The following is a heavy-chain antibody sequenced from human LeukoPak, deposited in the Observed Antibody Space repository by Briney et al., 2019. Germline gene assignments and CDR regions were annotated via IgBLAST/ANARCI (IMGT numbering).Heavy chain of an antibody. CDR3: ARALFAGAFYGMDV. CDR1: GFTFSIYG. J-gene: IGHJ6*02. Sequence: PGGSLRLSCAASGFTFSIYGMHWVRQAPNKGLEWVAIIWNDGSNKYYADSVKGRSTISRDNSKNTLYLQMNSLRAEDTAVYYCARALFAGAFYGMDVWGQGTTVTVSS. CDR2: IWNDGSNK. D-gene: IGHD3-10*01. V-gene: IGHV3-33*01.